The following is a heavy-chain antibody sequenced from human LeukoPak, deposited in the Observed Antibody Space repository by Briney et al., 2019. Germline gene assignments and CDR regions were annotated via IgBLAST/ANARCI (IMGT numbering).Heavy chain of an antibody. CDR2: ITSSGSYT. CDR1: GFTFSDYY. J-gene: IGHJ4*02. V-gene: IGHV3-11*05. D-gene: IGHD5-18*01. CDR3: ARDPGYSYGDY. Sequence: GGSLRLSCAASGFTFSDYYMSWLRQAPGKGLEWVSYITSSGSYTNYADAVKGRFTISRDNAKNSLDLQMNSLRADDTAVYYCARDPGYSYGDYWGQGTLVTVSS.